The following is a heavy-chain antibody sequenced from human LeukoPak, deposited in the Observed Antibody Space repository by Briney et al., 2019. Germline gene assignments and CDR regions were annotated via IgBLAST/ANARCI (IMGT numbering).Heavy chain of an antibody. J-gene: IGHJ4*02. CDR2: IHYSGNT. CDR3: AKHEGSYYDKSGYTFDY. V-gene: IGHV4-39*01. CDR1: AGSINSGNYY. Sequence: PSETLSLTCTVSAGSINSGNYYWGWIRQPPGKGLERIGSIHYSGNTYYNPSLKSRVTISVDTSKNQFSLKLSSVTAADRAVYYCAKHEGSYYDKSGYTFDYWGQGTLVTVSS. D-gene: IGHD3-22*01.